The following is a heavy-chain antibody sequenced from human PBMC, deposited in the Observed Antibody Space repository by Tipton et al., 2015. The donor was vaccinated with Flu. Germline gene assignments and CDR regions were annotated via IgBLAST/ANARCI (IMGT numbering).Heavy chain of an antibody. V-gene: IGHV4-38-2*02. CDR2: IYRSGST. CDR1: GDSISSDYY. CDR3: ARESGYSYAPLGDAIDI. J-gene: IGHJ3*02. D-gene: IGHD5-18*01. Sequence: TLSLTCEVSGDSISSDYYWGWVRRPPGKGLEWIGTIYRSGSTNYNPSLKSRVTISVDTSKNQFSLKLSSATAVDTAVYYCARESGYSYAPLGDAIDIWGQGTMVTVSS.